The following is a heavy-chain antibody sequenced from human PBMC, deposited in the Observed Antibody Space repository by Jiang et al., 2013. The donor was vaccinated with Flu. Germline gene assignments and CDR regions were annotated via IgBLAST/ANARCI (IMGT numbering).Heavy chain of an antibody. J-gene: IGHJ4*02. D-gene: IGHD4-17*01. Sequence: LEWIGSIYYMGAPTTTRPSTSRVTISVDTSKNQFSLKLSSVTAADTAVYYCAREGNDYGDYVEDWGQGTLVTVSS. CDR3: AREGNDYGDYVED. CDR2: IYYMGAP. V-gene: IGHV4-39*02.